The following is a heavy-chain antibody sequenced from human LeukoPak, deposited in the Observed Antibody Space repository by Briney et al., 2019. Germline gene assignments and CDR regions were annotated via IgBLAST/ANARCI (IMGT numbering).Heavy chain of an antibody. CDR2: INHSGST. CDR1: GGSFSGYY. D-gene: IGHD3-22*01. V-gene: IGHV4-34*01. Sequence: SETLSLTCAVYGGSFSGYYWSWIRKPPGKGLEWIGEINHSGSTNYNPSLKSRVTISVDTSKNQFSLKLSSVTAADTAVYYCAREYYDSISYYFDYWGQGTLVTVSS. CDR3: AREYYDSISYYFDY. J-gene: IGHJ4*02.